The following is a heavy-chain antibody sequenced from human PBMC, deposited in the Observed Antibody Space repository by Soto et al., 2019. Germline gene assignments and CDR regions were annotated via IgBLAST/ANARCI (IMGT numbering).Heavy chain of an antibody. Sequence: EVQLLESGGGLVQPGGSLRLSCAASGFTFSSYAMNWVRQAPGKGLEWVSVISGSGDSTYYADSVKGRFTISRDNSKNTLYLQRNSLRAEDTAVYYCARRSSSWYFDYWGQGPRVTVSS. CDR2: ISGSGDST. CDR1: GFTFSSYA. D-gene: IGHD6-13*01. CDR3: ARRSSSWYFDY. J-gene: IGHJ4*02. V-gene: IGHV3-23*01.